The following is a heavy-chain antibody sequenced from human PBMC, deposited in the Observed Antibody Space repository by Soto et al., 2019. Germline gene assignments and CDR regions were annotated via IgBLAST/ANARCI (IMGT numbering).Heavy chain of an antibody. Sequence: SETLSLTCAVYGGSFSGYHWSWIRQPPGKGLEWIGEINHSGSTNYNPSLKSRVTISVDTSKNQFSLKLSSVTAADTAVYYCARVGRRDGYNSSDYWGQGTLVTVSS. V-gene: IGHV4-34*01. CDR2: INHSGST. CDR1: GGSFSGYH. CDR3: ARVGRRDGYNSSDY. J-gene: IGHJ4*02. D-gene: IGHD5-12*01.